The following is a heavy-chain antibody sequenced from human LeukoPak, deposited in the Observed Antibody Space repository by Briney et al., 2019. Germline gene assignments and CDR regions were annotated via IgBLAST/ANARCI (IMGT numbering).Heavy chain of an antibody. CDR3: AKDHHGGPSNWFDP. D-gene: IGHD4-23*01. CDR1: GFTFSSYA. Sequence: GGSLRLSRAASGFTFSSYAMSWVRQAPGKGLEWVSAISGSGGSTYYADSVKGRFTISRDNSKNTLYLQMNSLRAEDTAVYYCAKDHHGGPSNWFDPWGQGTLVTVSS. CDR2: ISGSGGST. V-gene: IGHV3-23*01. J-gene: IGHJ5*02.